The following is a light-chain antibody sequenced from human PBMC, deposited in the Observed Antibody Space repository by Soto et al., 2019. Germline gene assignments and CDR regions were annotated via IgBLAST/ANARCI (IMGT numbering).Light chain of an antibody. J-gene: IGLJ3*02. CDR2: DVS. CDR3: SSYTSSSTVV. Sequence: QSVLTQPASVSGSPGQSITISCTGATSDVGGYNYVSWYQQYPGKAPKLMIYDVSNRPSGDSNRFSGSKSGNTASLTISGLQDEDEADYYCSSYTSSSTVVFGGGTKLTVL. V-gene: IGLV2-14*01. CDR1: TSDVGGYNY.